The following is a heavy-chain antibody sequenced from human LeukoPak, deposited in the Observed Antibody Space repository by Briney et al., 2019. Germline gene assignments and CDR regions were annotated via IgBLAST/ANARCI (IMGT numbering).Heavy chain of an antibody. D-gene: IGHD1-1*01. CDR2: ISSSGSTI. CDR3: ARDWKGIDY. Sequence: GGSLRLSCAASGFTFSSYEMNWVRQAPGEGLEWVSYISSSGSTIYYADSVKGRFTISRDSAKNSLYLQMNSLRAEDTAVYYCARDWKGIDYWGQGTLVTVSS. V-gene: IGHV3-48*03. J-gene: IGHJ4*02. CDR1: GFTFSSYE.